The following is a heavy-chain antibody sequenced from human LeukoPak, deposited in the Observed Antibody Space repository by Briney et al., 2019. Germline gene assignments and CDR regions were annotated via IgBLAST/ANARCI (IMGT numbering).Heavy chain of an antibody. CDR3: ARDNLYGSGTEHYGMDV. CDR1: GGSISSGDYY. CDR2: ICYSGST. J-gene: IGHJ6*04. Sequence: PSQTLSLTCTVSGGSISSGDYYWSWIRQPPGKGLEWIGYICYSGSTYYNLSLKSRVTISVDTSKNQFSLKLSSVTAADTAVYYCARDNLYGSGTEHYGMDVWGKGTTVTVSS. D-gene: IGHD3-10*01. V-gene: IGHV4-30-4*01.